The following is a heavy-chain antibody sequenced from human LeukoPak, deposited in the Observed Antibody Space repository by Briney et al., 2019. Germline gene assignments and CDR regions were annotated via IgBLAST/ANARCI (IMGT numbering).Heavy chain of an antibody. V-gene: IGHV4-59*01. J-gene: IGHJ6*02. Sequence: SPSETLSLTCTVSGGSISSYYWSWIRQPPGKGLEWIGYIDYSGSTNYNPSLKSRVTISVDTSKNQFSLKLSSVTAADTAVYYCARALRRTVTYYPYYYYYGMDVWGQGTTVTVSS. CDR3: ARALRRTVTYYPYYYYYGMDV. CDR1: GGSISSYY. D-gene: IGHD4-17*01. CDR2: IDYSGST.